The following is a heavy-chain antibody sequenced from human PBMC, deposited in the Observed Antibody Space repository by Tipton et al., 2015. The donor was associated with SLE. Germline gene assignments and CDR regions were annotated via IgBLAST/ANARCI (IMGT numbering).Heavy chain of an antibody. Sequence: QLVQSGAEVKKPGASVKVSCKASGYTFTRYYMHWVRQAPGQGLEWMGWISAYNGNTNYAQKLQGRVTMTTDTSTSTSYMELKSPRSDDTAIYYCARECSGTGCLDYWGQGTLVTVSS. CDR1: GYTFTRYY. CDR3: ARECSGTGCLDY. CDR2: ISAYNGNT. D-gene: IGHD2-8*02. J-gene: IGHJ4*02. V-gene: IGHV1-18*04.